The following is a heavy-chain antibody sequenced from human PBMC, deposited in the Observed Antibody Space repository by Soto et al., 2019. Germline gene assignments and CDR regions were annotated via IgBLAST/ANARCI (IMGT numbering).Heavy chain of an antibody. CDR3: ARDGISSWYLYYYYYGMDV. D-gene: IGHD6-13*01. CDR1: GYTFTSYY. Sequence: ASVKVSCKASGYTFTSYYMHWVRQAPGQGLEWMGIINPSGGSTSYAQKFQGRVTMTRDTSTSTVYMELSSLRSEDTAVYYCARDGISSWYLYYYYYGMDVWGQGTTVTVSS. V-gene: IGHV1-46*01. J-gene: IGHJ6*02. CDR2: INPSGGST.